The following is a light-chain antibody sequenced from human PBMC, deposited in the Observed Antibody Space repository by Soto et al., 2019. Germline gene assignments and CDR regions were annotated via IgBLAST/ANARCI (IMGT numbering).Light chain of an antibody. J-gene: IGLJ2*01. Sequence: NFMLTQPHSVSESPGKTVTVSCTRSSGSIASNYVQWYQQRPGSAPTTVIYEDNQRPSWVPDRFSGCIDSSSNSASLTISGLKTEDEADYYCQSYDSSNKVFGGGTKLTVL. CDR1: SGSIASNY. CDR2: EDN. V-gene: IGLV6-57*04. CDR3: QSYDSSNKV.